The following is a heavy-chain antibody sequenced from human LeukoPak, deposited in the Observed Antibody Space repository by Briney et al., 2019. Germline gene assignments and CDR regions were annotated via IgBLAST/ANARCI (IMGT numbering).Heavy chain of an antibody. J-gene: IGHJ4*02. CDR2: TNSDGSTT. D-gene: IGHD1-26*01. CDR3: ATNIVGPTLDY. CDR1: GFTFSSYW. Sequence: GGALRLSCAAPGFTFSSYWMHWVRQAPGKGLVWVSGTNSDGSTTAYADSVKGRFTISRDNAKNTLYLQMNSLRAEDTAVYYCATNIVGPTLDYWGQGTLVTVSS. V-gene: IGHV3-74*01.